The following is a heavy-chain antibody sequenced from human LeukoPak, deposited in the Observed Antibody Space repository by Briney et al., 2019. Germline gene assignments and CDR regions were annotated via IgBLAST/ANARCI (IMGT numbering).Heavy chain of an antibody. Sequence: SETLSLTCTVSGGSISRSSYYWGWIRQPPGKGLEWIGSIYYSGSTYYNPSLKSRVTISVDTSKNQFSLKLSSVTAADTAVYYCARTARTTSTVTPFDPWGQGTLVTVSS. CDR3: ARTARTTSTVTPFDP. CDR2: IYYSGST. V-gene: IGHV4-39*07. CDR1: GGSISRSSYY. D-gene: IGHD4-17*01. J-gene: IGHJ5*02.